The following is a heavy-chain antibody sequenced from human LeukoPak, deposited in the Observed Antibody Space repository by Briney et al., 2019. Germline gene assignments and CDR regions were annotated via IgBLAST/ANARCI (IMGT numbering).Heavy chain of an antibody. CDR2: INSDGSST. CDR1: GFTFSSYW. V-gene: IGHV3-74*01. Sequence: GGSLRLSCAASGFTFSSYWMHWVRQAPGKGLVWVSRINSDGSSTSYADSVKGRFTISRDNAKNTASLQMNSLRAEDTGVYYCARAPSEIGGYYPEYFRHWGQGTLVTVSS. D-gene: IGHD3-22*01. J-gene: IGHJ1*01. CDR3: ARAPSEIGGYYPEYFRH.